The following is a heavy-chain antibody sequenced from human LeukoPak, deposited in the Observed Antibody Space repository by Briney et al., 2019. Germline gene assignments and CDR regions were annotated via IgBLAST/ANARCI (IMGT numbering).Heavy chain of an antibody. V-gene: IGHV3-74*01. D-gene: IGHD6-19*01. Sequence: GGSLRLSCAASGFTFSSYSMNWVRQAPGKGLVWVSRINSDGSSTSYADSVKGRFAISRDNAKNTLYLQMNSLRAEDTAVYYCARDISSGWYPFDYWGQGTLVTVSS. CDR1: GFTFSSYS. CDR3: ARDISSGWYPFDY. CDR2: INSDGSST. J-gene: IGHJ4*02.